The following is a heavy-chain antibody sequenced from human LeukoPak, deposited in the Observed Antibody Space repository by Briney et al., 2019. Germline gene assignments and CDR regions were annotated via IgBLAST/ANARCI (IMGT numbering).Heavy chain of an antibody. Sequence: PSETLSLTCAVYGGSFSGYYWSWIRQPPGKGLEWIGEINHSGSTNYNPSLKSRVTISVDTSKNQFSLKLSSVTAADTAVYYCARSVHKIEMATIWHAFDIWGQGTMVTVSS. V-gene: IGHV4-34*01. J-gene: IGHJ3*02. CDR3: ARSVHKIEMATIWHAFDI. CDR2: INHSGST. D-gene: IGHD5-12*01. CDR1: GGSFSGYY.